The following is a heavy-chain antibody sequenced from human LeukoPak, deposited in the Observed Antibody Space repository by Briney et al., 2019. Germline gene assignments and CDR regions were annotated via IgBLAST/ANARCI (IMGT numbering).Heavy chain of an antibody. Sequence: RGSLRLSCAASGFTFSSYSMNWVRQAPGKGLEWVSSISSSSSYIYYADSVKGRFTISRDNAKNSLYLQMNSLRAEDTAVYYCAKDFYGSGSYAKIDAFDIWGQGTMVTVSS. J-gene: IGHJ3*02. D-gene: IGHD3-10*01. V-gene: IGHV3-21*01. CDR1: GFTFSSYS. CDR3: AKDFYGSGSYAKIDAFDI. CDR2: ISSSSSYI.